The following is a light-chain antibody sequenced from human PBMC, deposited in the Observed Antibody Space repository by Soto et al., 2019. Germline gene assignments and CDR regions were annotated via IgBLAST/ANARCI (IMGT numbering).Light chain of an antibody. V-gene: IGKV1-27*01. CDR1: RDIGNY. CDR2: AAS. Sequence: DIQMTQSPSSLSASVGDRVTITCRASRDIGNYLAWYQQKPGRIPKPLIYAASTLQSGVPSRFSGSGSGTDFTLTVSSLQPEDVASYYCQNYDSAPWTFGQGTKVDIK. J-gene: IGKJ1*01. CDR3: QNYDSAPWT.